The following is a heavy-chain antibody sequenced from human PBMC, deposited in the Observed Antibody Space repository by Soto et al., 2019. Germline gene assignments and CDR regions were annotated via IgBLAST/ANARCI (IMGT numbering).Heavy chain of an antibody. V-gene: IGHV4-34*01. Sequence: SETLSLPCAVYGGSFSGYYWSWIRQPPGKGLEWIGEINHSGSTNYNPSLKSRVTISVDTSKNQFSLKLSSVTAADTAVYYCARRRSHYDFWSGSKNNWFDPWGQGTLVTVSS. CDR1: GGSFSGYY. CDR2: INHSGST. D-gene: IGHD3-3*01. CDR3: ARRRSHYDFWSGSKNNWFDP. J-gene: IGHJ5*02.